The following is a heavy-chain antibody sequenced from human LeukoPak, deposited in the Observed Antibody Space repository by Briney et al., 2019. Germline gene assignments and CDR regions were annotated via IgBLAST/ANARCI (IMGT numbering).Heavy chain of an antibody. CDR3: ARVCYYDSSGYYGNWFDP. J-gene: IGHJ5*02. Sequence: SETLSLTCAVYGGSFSGYYWSWIRQPPGKGLEWIGEINHSGSTNYNPSLKSRVTISVDTSKNQFSLKLSSVTAAGTAVYYCARVCYYDSSGYYGNWFDPWGQGTLVTVSS. CDR2: INHSGST. CDR1: GGSFSGYY. V-gene: IGHV4-34*01. D-gene: IGHD3-22*01.